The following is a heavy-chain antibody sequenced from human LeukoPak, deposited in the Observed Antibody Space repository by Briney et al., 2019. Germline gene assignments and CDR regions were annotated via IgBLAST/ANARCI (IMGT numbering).Heavy chain of an antibody. CDR3: ARGSGWYDY. Sequence: GGSLRLSCAASGFTFNTYSINWVRQAPGKGLEWVSYISSGGRTLYYADSLKGRFTISRDNAKNSLYLQMNSLRAEDTAVYYCARGSGWYDYWGQGTLVTVSS. CDR1: GFTFNTYS. J-gene: IGHJ4*02. CDR2: ISSGGRTL. D-gene: IGHD6-19*01. V-gene: IGHV3-48*04.